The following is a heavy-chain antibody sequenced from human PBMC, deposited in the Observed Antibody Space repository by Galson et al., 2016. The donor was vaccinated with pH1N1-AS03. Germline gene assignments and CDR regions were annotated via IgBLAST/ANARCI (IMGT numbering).Heavy chain of an antibody. D-gene: IGHD5-12*01. CDR2: ITPSSGGT. J-gene: IGHJ4*02. CDR3: ASYSGYDIPVDS. Sequence: SVKVSCKASGYSCTGNYMHWVRQTSGQGLDSVGRITPSSGGTNYARKFQGRVTMTRHTSIRTAYMELSRLTSDDPDVYYCASYSGYDIPVDSWGQGTLVTVSS. V-gene: IGHV1-2*05. CDR1: GYSCTGNY.